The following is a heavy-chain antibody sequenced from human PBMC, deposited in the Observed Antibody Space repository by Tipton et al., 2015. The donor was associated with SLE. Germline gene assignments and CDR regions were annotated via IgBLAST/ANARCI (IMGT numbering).Heavy chain of an antibody. V-gene: IGHV4-39*07. D-gene: IGHD6-6*01. CDR1: GDSISNDNYF. CDR2: INYSGTT. J-gene: IGHJ6*03. CDR3: ARSRYSSSSYYYYYMDV. Sequence: TLSLTCTISGDSISNDNYFWGWIRQPPGKGLELIGNINYSGTTYYNPSLKTRVTISVDTSKNQFSLKLSSVTAADTAVYYCARSRYSSSSYYYYYMDVWGKGTTVTVSS.